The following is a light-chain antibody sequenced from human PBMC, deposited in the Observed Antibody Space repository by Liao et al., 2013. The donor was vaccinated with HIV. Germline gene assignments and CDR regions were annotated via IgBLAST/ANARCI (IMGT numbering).Light chain of an antibody. V-gene: IGLV3-21*01. CDR3: QVWDIARDHVV. J-gene: IGLJ2*01. Sequence: SYVLTQPPSVSVAPGKTARITCGGNNIGGKSVHWYQQKPGQAPVVVIYYDTDRPSGIPERFSGSTSGNTATLTISRVEAEDEADYYCQVWDIARDHVVFGGGTKLTVL. CDR1: NIGGKS. CDR2: YDT.